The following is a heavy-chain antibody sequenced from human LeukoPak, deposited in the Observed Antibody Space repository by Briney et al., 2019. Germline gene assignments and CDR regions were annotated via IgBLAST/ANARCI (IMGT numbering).Heavy chain of an antibody. CDR1: GFTFSSYS. CDR2: ISSSSSYI. Sequence: PGGSLRLSCAASGFTFSSYSMNWVRQAPGKGLEWVSSISSSSSYIYYADSVKGRFTISRDNAKNSLYLQMNSLRAEDTAVYYCARCDYVRRRTFDYYYMDVWGKGTTVTISS. D-gene: IGHD4-17*01. V-gene: IGHV3-21*01. J-gene: IGHJ6*03. CDR3: ARCDYVRRRTFDYYYMDV.